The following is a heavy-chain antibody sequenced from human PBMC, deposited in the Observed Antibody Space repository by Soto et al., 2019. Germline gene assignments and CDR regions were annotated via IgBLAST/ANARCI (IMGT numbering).Heavy chain of an antibody. CDR2: INHSGST. D-gene: IGHD2-15*01. CDR3: ARGSRVVVVAAIFRYYYYYMDV. V-gene: IGHV4-34*01. Sequence: SETLSLTCAVYGGSFGGYYWSWIRQPPGKGLEWIGEINHSGSTNYNPSLKSRVTISVDTSKNQFSLKLSSVTAADTAVYYCARGSRVVVVAAIFRYYYYYMDVWGKGTTVTVSS. CDR1: GGSFGGYY. J-gene: IGHJ6*03.